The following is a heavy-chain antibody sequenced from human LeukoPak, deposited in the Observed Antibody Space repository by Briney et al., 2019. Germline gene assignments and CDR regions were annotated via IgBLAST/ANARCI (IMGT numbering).Heavy chain of an antibody. CDR2: LSHSGSS. J-gene: IGHJ4*02. CDR3: ATNLYGSGNYFAY. V-gene: IGHV4-38-2*02. D-gene: IGHD3-10*01. Sequence: SETLSLTCTVSGYSISSGYYWDWIRQPPGKGLEWIGTLSHSGSSYYNPSLKSRVTISVDTSKNQFSLNLSSVTAADTAVYYCATNLYGSGNYFAYWGQGTLVTVSS. CDR1: GYSISSGYY.